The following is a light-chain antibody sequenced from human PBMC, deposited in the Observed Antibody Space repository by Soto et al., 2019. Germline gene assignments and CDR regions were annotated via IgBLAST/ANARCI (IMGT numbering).Light chain of an antibody. V-gene: IGLV2-14*01. J-gene: IGLJ2*01. CDR2: EVF. CDR3: SSYRGTNTLVV. Sequence: QSALTQPASVSGSPGQSITISCTGTNSDVGGYNYVSWYQQYPGKAPKLLIYEVFNRPSEISNRFSGSKSGNTASLTISGLQAEDEAEYYCSSYRGTNTLVVFGGGTKLTVL. CDR1: NSDVGGYNY.